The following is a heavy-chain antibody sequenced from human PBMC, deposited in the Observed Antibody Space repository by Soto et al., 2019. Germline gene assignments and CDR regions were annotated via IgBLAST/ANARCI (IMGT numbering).Heavy chain of an antibody. V-gene: IGHV4-59*01. CDR2: IYYSGRSISYTGST. CDR1: GGSIRSYY. Sequence: SETLSLTCTVSGGSIRSYYWTWIRQPPGEGPEWIGFIYYSGRSISYTGSTTYNPSLKSRVNISIDTSKNQFSLKVTSLTAADTAVYSCARAGHYGRPDAIDIWGQGTMVTLSS. CDR3: ARAGHYGRPDAIDI. D-gene: IGHD3-10*01. J-gene: IGHJ3*02.